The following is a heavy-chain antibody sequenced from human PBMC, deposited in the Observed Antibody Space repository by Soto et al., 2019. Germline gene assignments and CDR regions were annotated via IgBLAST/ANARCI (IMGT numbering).Heavy chain of an antibody. V-gene: IGHV3-66*01. D-gene: IGHD3-10*01. CDR3: AGRGGPGDYFYMDL. CDR2: IYSGGRT. J-gene: IGHJ6*03. Sequence: EVQLVESGGGLVQPGGSLRLSCAASGFTVNSNYMSWVRQAPGKGLEWVSVIYSGGRTYYADSVKGRFTISRDSSKNTLYLQMNSLRTEDTAVYYCAGRGGPGDYFYMDLWGKGTTVTVPS. CDR1: GFTVNSNY.